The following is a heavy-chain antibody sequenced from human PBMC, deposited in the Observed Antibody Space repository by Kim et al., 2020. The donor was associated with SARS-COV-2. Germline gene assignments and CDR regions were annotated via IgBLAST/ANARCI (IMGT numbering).Heavy chain of an antibody. V-gene: IGHV4-34*01. Sequence: NYTPSLKSRVTISVDTSKNQFSLKLSSVTAADTAVYYCARGRYRTRGFDYWGQGTLVTVSS. D-gene: IGHD2-2*01. J-gene: IGHJ4*02. CDR3: ARGRYRTRGFDY.